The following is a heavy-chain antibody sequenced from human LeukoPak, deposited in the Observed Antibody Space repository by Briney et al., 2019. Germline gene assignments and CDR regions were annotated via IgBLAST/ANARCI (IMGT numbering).Heavy chain of an antibody. V-gene: IGHV3-30*02. CDR2: IRYDGSNK. D-gene: IGHD2-15*01. CDR3: AREGSRSLQDAFDI. CDR1: GFTFSSYG. Sequence: PGGSLRLSCAASGFTFSSYGMHWVRQAPGKGLEWVAFIRYDGSNKYYADSVKGRFTISRDNSKNTLYLQMNSLRAEDTAVYYCAREGSRSLQDAFDIWGQGTMVTVSS. J-gene: IGHJ3*02.